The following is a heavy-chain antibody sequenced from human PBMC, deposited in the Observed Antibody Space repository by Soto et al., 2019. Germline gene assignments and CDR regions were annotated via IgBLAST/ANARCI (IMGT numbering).Heavy chain of an antibody. D-gene: IGHD3-9*01. CDR3: ARGYDILTGYYSPRGFDP. CDR2: ISAYNGNT. J-gene: IGHJ5*02. CDR1: GYTFTSYG. Sequence: ASVKVSCKASGYTFTSYGISWVRQAPGQGLEWMGWISAYNGNTNYAQKLQGRVTMTTDTSTSTAYMELRSLRSDDTAVYYCARGYDILTGYYSPRGFDPWGQGTLVTVS. V-gene: IGHV1-18*01.